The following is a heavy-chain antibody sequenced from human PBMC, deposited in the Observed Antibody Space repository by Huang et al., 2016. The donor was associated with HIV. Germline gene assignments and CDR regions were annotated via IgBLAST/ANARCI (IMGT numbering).Heavy chain of an antibody. CDR1: GYTFSNYD. CDR3: ATLPPVNYGRSGGRVRDY. D-gene: IGHD2-15*01. CDR2: MNPNSVNT. Sequence: QVQLVQSGAEVKKPGASVKVSCKASGYTFSNYDINWVRQAPGQGLEWMGWMNPNSVNTGDARKFQGRVTMTRSTSISTAYMELSRLRFEDTAVYYCATLPPVNYGRSGGRVRDYWGQGSLVTVSS. J-gene: IGHJ4*02. V-gene: IGHV1-8*01.